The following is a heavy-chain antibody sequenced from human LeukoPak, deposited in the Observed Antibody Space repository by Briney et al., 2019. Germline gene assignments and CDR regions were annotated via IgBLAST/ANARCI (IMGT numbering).Heavy chain of an antibody. D-gene: IGHD6-19*01. CDR3: AREGSGWYLDY. Sequence: SETLSLTCTVSGGSFSTYYWNWIRQPAGKGLEWIGRIYRSGSPNYNPSLKSRVTMSVDTSKNQLSLKLTSVTAADTAVYFCAREGSGWYLDYWGQGTLVTVSS. J-gene: IGHJ4*02. CDR1: GGSFSTYY. CDR2: IYRSGSP. V-gene: IGHV4-4*07.